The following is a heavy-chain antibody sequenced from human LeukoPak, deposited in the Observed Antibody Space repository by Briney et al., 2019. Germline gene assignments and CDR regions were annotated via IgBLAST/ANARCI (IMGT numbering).Heavy chain of an antibody. D-gene: IGHD7-27*01. CDR3: ARSWGSEIFDS. CDR2: IYYSGST. J-gene: IGHJ4*02. V-gene: IGHV4-39*01. CDR1: GGSISSSSYY. Sequence: SETLSLTCTVSGGSISSSSYYWGWIRQPPGKGLEWIGSIYYSGSTYYNPSLKSRVTISVDTSKNQFSLKLSSVTAADTAVYYCARSWGSEIFDSWGQGTLVTVPS.